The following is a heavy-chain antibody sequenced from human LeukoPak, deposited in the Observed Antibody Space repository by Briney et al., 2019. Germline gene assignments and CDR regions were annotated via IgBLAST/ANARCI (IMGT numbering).Heavy chain of an antibody. J-gene: IGHJ4*02. CDR1: GGSISSGSYY. D-gene: IGHD1-26*01. CDR3: ARSIVGAEDFDY. Sequence: SETLSLTCTVSGGSISSGSYYWSWIRQPAGKGLEWIGRIYTSGSTNYNPSLKSRVTISVDTSKNQFSLKLSSVTAADTAVYYCARSIVGAEDFDYWGQGTLSPSPQ. CDR2: IYTSGST. V-gene: IGHV4-61*02.